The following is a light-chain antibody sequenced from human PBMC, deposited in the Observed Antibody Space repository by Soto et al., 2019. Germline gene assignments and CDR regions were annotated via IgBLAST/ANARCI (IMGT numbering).Light chain of an antibody. CDR2: GAS. J-gene: IGKJ3*01. Sequence: EIILTQSPGTLSLSPGDGITLSFRSSQTITNNYLAWYQKKPGQAPRLLFYGASTRATGVLARFSGSGSGIEFTLTISSLQSEDSAFYYCQQYFNWPLTWTFGPGTKVDIK. CDR3: QQYFNWPLTWT. V-gene: IGKV3-15*01. CDR1: QTITNN.